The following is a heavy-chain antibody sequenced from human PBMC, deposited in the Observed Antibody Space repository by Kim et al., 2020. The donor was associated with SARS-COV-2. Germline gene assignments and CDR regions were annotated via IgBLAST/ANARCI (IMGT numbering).Heavy chain of an antibody. CDR3: AKEKDALGPFDY. CDR1: GFTFNNYG. CDR2: VSGDGNYQ. V-gene: IGHV3-30*18. J-gene: IGHJ4*02. D-gene: IGHD3-16*01. Sequence: GGSLRLSCEASGFTFNNYGMHWVRRAPGKGLEWVAGVSGDGNYQEYGDSVKGRFIISRDNSRNTLSLQLNSLRDDDTAVYHCAKEKDALGPFDYWGQGILVTVAS.